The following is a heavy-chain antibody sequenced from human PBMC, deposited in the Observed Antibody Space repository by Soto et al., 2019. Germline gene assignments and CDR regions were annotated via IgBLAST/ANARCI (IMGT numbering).Heavy chain of an antibody. Sequence: QVHLVESGGGVVQPGRSLRLSCEGSGFSFSNYGIHWVRQAPGKGLEGVAVISHDGNSNHLADSVRGRFTISRDNSKNTVFLHMTSLRREDSAVYHCVKAQERSAQYFAVVITAFDFWGQGTMVTVSS. J-gene: IGHJ3*01. CDR3: VKAQERSAQYFAVVITAFDF. V-gene: IGHV3-30*18. CDR2: ISHDGNSN. CDR1: GFSFSNYG. D-gene: IGHD3-22*01.